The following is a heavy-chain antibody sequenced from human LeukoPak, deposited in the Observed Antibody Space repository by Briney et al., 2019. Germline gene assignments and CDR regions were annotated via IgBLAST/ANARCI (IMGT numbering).Heavy chain of an antibody. J-gene: IGHJ6*02. CDR1: GFTFSSYG. Sequence: PGGSLRLSCAASGFTFSSYGMHWVRQAPGKGLEWVAVISYDGSNKYYADSVKGRFTISRDNSKNTLYLQMNSLRAEDTAVYYRANGNRVYEAYYYGMDVWGQGTTVTVSS. CDR3: ANGNRVYEAYYYGMDV. CDR2: ISYDGSNK. D-gene: IGHD6-13*01. V-gene: IGHV3-30*18.